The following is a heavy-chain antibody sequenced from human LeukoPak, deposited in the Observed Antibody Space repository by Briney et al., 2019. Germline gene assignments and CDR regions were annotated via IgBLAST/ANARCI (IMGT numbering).Heavy chain of an antibody. CDR3: VHRRIYSPFDY. D-gene: IGHD4-11*01. J-gene: IGHJ4*02. CDR2: IYLDDDK. Sequence: SGPTLVNPTQTLTLTYSFSGFSLSTSGVGVGWIRQPPGKALEWPALIYLDDDKRYNSSLKSRLTITKDTSKNQVVLTMTNVDPVDTATYYCVHRRIYSPFDYWGQGALVTVSS. V-gene: IGHV2-5*02. CDR1: GFSLSTSGVG.